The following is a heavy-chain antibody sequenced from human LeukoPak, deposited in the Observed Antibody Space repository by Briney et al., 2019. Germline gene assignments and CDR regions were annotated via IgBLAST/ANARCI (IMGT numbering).Heavy chain of an antibody. CDR1: GGSISSYY. Sequence: SETLSLTCTVSGGSISSYYWSWIRQPPGKGLEWIGYIYYSGSTNYNPSLKSRVTISVDTSKNQFSLKLSSVTAADTAVYYCGRGHTVAGINWFDPWGQGTLVTVSS. V-gene: IGHV4-59*12. CDR2: IYYSGST. D-gene: IGHD6-19*01. J-gene: IGHJ5*02. CDR3: GRGHTVAGINWFDP.